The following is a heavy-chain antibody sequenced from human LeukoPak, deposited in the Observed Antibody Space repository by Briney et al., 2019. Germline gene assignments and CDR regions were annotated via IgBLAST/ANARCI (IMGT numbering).Heavy chain of an antibody. CDR2: IYYSGST. CDR1: GGSISSGDYY. V-gene: IGHV4-30-4*01. Sequence: SETLSLTCTVSGGSISSGDYYWSWIRQPPGKGLEWIGYIYYSGSTYYNPSLKSRVTISVDTSKNQFSLKLSSVTAADTAVYYCAREAQPLGLDPWGQGTLVTVSS. J-gene: IGHJ5*02. CDR3: AREAQPLGLDP. D-gene: IGHD7-27*01.